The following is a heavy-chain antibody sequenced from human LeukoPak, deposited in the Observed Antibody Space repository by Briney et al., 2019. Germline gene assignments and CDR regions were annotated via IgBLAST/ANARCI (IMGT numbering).Heavy chain of an antibody. CDR3: AREHVEAARQYYMDV. J-gene: IGHJ6*03. D-gene: IGHD2-15*01. CDR1: RFTFSSYS. Sequence: PGGSLRLSCAASRFTFSSYSMNWVRQAPGKGLEWVSSISSSGSYIYYADSVKGRFTISRDNAKNSLYLQMNRLRSDDTAVYYCAREHVEAARQYYMDVWGKGTTVTISS. CDR2: ISSSGSYI. V-gene: IGHV3-21*04.